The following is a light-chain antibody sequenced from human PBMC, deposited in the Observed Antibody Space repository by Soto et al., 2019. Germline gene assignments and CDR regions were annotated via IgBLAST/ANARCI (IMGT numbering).Light chain of an antibody. CDR3: QHYDTYYT. Sequence: DIQMTQSPSTLSASVGDRVTITCRASQSISNCLAWYQQKPGKAPTLLIYDVSRLESGVPSRFSGSGSGTEFTLTINSLQPDDFATYYCQHYDTYYTFGQGTKVAIK. CDR1: QSISNC. CDR2: DVS. V-gene: IGKV1-5*01. J-gene: IGKJ2*01.